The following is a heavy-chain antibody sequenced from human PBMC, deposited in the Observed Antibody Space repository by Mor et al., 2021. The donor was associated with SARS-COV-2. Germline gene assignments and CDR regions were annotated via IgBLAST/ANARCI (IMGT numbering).Heavy chain of an antibody. Sequence: DYAAPVKGRFTISRDDSENTLYLQMNSLKPEDTAVYYCGVGFLEWLEGFDYCGQGTLVTVSS. V-gene: IGHV3-15*01. D-gene: IGHD3-3*01. J-gene: IGHJ4*02. CDR3: GVGFLEWLEGFDY.